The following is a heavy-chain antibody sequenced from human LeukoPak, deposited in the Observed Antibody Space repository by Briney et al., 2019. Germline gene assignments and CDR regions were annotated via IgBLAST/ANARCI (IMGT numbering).Heavy chain of an antibody. CDR3: SKKGQADDDGKPD. Sequence: GGSLRLFCAASGFTFSVYDMYWIRQSPGKGLECVSVISRGGISYYADSVKGRFTISRDNSKNTLYLQMNSLRAEDTAVYYCSKKGQADDDGKPDWGQGTLVTVSP. J-gene: IGHJ4*02. V-gene: IGHV3-23*01. CDR1: GFTFSVYD. D-gene: IGHD1-1*01. CDR2: ISRGGIS.